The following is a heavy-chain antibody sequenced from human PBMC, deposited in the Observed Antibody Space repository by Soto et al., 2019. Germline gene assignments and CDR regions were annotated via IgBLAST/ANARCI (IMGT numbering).Heavy chain of an antibody. CDR1: GGSFSGYY. Sequence: SETLSLTCAVYGGSFSGYYWSWIRQPPGKGLEWIGEINHSGSTNYNPSLKSRVTISVDTSKNQFSLKLSSVTAADTAVYYCARGFGPAAGLTFDYWGQGTLVTVSS. J-gene: IGHJ4*02. D-gene: IGHD6-13*01. CDR3: ARGFGPAAGLTFDY. V-gene: IGHV4-34*01. CDR2: INHSGST.